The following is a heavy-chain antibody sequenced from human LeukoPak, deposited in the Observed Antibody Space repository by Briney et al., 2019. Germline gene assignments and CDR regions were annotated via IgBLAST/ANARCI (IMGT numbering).Heavy chain of an antibody. CDR2: INHSGST. V-gene: IGHV4-34*01. Sequence: PSETLSLTCAVYGGSFSGYYWSWIRQPPGKGLEWIGEINHSGSTNYNPSLKSRVTISVDTSKNQFSLKLSSVTAADTAVYYCARAPYCSSTSCYAAEYFQHWGQGTLVTVSS. CDR1: GGSFSGYY. D-gene: IGHD2-2*01. J-gene: IGHJ1*01. CDR3: ARAPYCSSTSCYAAEYFQH.